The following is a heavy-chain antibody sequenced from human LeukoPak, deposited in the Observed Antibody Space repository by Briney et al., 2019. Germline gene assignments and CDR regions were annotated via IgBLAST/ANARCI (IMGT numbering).Heavy chain of an antibody. CDR1: GGTFISYA. CDR2: IIPIFGTA. D-gene: IGHD3-9*01. J-gene: IGHJ4*02. V-gene: IGHV1-69*05. Sequence: SXKVSCKASGGTFISYAISWVRQAPGQGLEWMGRIIPIFGTANYAQKFQGRVTITTDESTSTAYMELSSLRSEDTAVYYCARAERYFDWYMMGYWGQGTLVTVSS. CDR3: ARAERYFDWYMMGY.